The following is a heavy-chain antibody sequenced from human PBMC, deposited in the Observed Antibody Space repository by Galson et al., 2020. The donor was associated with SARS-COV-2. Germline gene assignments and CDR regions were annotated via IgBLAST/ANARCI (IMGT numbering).Heavy chain of an antibody. CDR1: GGSISSGSYY. Sequence: SETLSLTCTVSGGSISSGSYYWSWIRQPAGKGLEWIGRIYTSGSTNYNPSLKSRVTISVDTSKNQFSLKLSSVTAADTAVYYCARGRYYYDSSGYYGAEPAAEYFQHWGQGTLVTVSS. CDR3: ARGRYYYDSSGYYGAEPAAEYFQH. D-gene: IGHD3-22*01. CDR2: IYTSGST. V-gene: IGHV4-61*02. J-gene: IGHJ1*01.